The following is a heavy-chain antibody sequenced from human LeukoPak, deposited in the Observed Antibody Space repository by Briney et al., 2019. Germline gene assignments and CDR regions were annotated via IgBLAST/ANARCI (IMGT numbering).Heavy chain of an antibody. D-gene: IGHD3-10*01. CDR2: INPNSGGT. CDR1: GYTFTGYY. Sequence: ASVTVSCKASGYTFTGYYMHWVRQAPGQGLGWMGWINPNSGGTNYAQKFQGRVAMTRDTSISTAYMELSRLRSDDTAVYYCARSLWFGELCWFDPWGQGTLVTVSS. CDR3: ARSLWFGELCWFDP. J-gene: IGHJ5*02. V-gene: IGHV1-2*02.